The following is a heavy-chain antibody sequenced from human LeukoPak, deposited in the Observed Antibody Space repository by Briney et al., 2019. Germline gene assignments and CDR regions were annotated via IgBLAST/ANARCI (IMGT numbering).Heavy chain of an antibody. CDR2: IYTSGST. J-gene: IGHJ5*02. D-gene: IGHD4-17*01. V-gene: IGHV4-61*02. Sequence: SETLSLTCTVSGGSISSGSYYWSWIRQPAGKGLEWIGRIYTSGSTNYNPSLKSRVTISVDTSKNQFSLKLSSVTAADTAVYYCARDGDDYGDYMYGFRFDPWGQGTLVTVSS. CDR1: GGSISSGSYY. CDR3: ARDGDDYGDYMYGFRFDP.